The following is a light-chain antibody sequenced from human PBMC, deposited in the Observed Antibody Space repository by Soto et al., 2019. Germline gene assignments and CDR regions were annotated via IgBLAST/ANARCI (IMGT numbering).Light chain of an antibody. CDR3: SSYAGTTL. CDR1: NSDVGDYKY. J-gene: IGLJ1*01. CDR2: EVT. V-gene: IGLV2-8*01. Sequence: QSALTQPPSASGSRGQSVTISCTGTNSDVGDYKYVSWYQQHPGKAPKLVIYEVTKRRSGVPDRFSGSQSGNPASLTISGLQAEDEAHYYCSSYAGTTLFGTGTKLTVL.